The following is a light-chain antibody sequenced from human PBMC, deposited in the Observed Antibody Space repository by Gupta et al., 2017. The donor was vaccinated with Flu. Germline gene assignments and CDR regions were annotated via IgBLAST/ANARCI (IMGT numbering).Light chain of an antibody. CDR2: STN. Sequence: QSILTQPPSAPGTPGPRVTILCHGTSPHLGAGYDVHCYQQVPGSAPKLLIYSTNNRPSGVPDRFSGSKSGDSASLAISGLRPEDEADYYCQSYDSRLSVIFGGGTKLTVL. CDR1: SPHLGAGYD. V-gene: IGLV1-40*01. J-gene: IGLJ2*01. CDR3: QSYDSRLSVI.